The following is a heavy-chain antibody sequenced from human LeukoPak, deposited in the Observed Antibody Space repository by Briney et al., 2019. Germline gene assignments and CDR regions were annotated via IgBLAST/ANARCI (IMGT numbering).Heavy chain of an antibody. CDR1: GFTFSDYY. V-gene: IGHV3-11*01. D-gene: IGHD3-22*01. CDR3: AKEFGVRYYDSSGYTDDY. J-gene: IGHJ4*02. CDR2: ISDSGRTI. Sequence: GGSLRLSCAASGFTFSDYYMSWIRQAPGKGLEWVSYISDSGRTIYYADSVKGRFTISRDNAKNSLYLQMNSLRADDTAVYYCAKEFGVRYYDSSGYTDDYWGQGTLVTVSS.